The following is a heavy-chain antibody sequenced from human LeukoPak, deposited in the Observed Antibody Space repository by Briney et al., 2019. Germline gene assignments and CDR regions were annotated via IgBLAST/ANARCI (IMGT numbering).Heavy chain of an antibody. Sequence: SETLSLTCTVFGYSINTDYYWGWIRQPPGKGLEWVGSIYHSGSAYYNPSLKSRVAISVDTSKNQFSLQLSSVTAADTAVYYCASPAVAGSGFYYYYMGVWGKGTTVTVSS. CDR3: ASPAVAGSGFYYYYMGV. D-gene: IGHD6-19*01. V-gene: IGHV4-38-2*02. CDR1: GYSINTDYY. CDR2: IYHSGSA. J-gene: IGHJ6*03.